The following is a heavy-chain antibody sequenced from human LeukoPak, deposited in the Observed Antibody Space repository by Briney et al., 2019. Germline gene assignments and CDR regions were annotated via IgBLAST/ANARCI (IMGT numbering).Heavy chain of an antibody. CDR1: GYTFTGYY. J-gene: IGHJ5*02. D-gene: IGHD3-3*01. CDR3: ARDATIFGAVTNWFDP. Sequence: GASVKVSCKASGYTFTGYYMHWVRQAPGQGLEWMGWINPNSGGTNYAQKFQGRVTMTRDTSISTAYMELSRLRSDDTAVYYCARDATIFGAVTNWFDPWGQGTLVTVSS. V-gene: IGHV1-2*02. CDR2: INPNSGGT.